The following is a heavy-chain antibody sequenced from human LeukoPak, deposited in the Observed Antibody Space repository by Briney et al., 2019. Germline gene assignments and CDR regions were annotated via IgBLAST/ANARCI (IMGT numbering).Heavy chain of an antibody. Sequence: PGGSLRLSCAASGFTFSSYWMSWVRQAPGKGLEWEANIKQDGSENYYVDSVKGRFTISRDNAKNSLYLQMNSLRAEDTAVYYCAKDSSSYDWGYMDVWGKGTTVTISS. CDR2: IKQDGSEN. CDR1: GFTFSSYW. D-gene: IGHD3-22*01. J-gene: IGHJ6*03. CDR3: AKDSSSYDWGYMDV. V-gene: IGHV3-7*03.